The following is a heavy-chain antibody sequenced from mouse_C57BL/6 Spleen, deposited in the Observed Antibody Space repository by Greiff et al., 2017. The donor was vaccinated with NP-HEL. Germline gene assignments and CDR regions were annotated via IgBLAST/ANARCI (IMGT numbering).Heavy chain of an antibody. CDR1: GYAFSSYW. CDR3: ARNTVVDYYAMDD. D-gene: IGHD1-1*01. Sequence: VQLVESGAELVKPGASVKISCKASGYAFSSYWMNWVKQRPGKGLEWIGQIYPGDGDTNYNGKFKGKATLTADKSSSTAYMQLSSLTSEDSAVYFCARNTVVDYYAMDDWGKGTSVTVSS. CDR2: IYPGDGDT. V-gene: IGHV1-80*01. J-gene: IGHJ4*01.